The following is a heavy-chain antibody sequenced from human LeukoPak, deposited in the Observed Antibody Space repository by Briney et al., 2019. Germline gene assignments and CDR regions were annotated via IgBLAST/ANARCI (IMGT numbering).Heavy chain of an antibody. D-gene: IGHD6-13*01. CDR3: AKGSLAAAGPYGMDV. Sequence: PSETLSLTCTVSGGSVSSGSYYWSWIRQPPGKGLEWIGYIYYSGSTNYNPSLKSRVTISVDTSKNQFSLKLSSVTAADTALYYCAKGSLAAAGPYGMDVWGQGTTVTVSS. J-gene: IGHJ6*02. V-gene: IGHV4-61*01. CDR2: IYYSGST. CDR1: GGSVSSGSYY.